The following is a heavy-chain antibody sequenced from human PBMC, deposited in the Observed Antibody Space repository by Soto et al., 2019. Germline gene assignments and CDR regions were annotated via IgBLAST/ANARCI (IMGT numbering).Heavy chain of an antibody. CDR3: VRVFPLNRYCTNRVCYTVDAFDS. CDR1: GFTFSSYA. CDR2: ISYDGSNK. D-gene: IGHD2-8*01. Sequence: QVQLVESGGGVVQPGRSLRLSCAASGFTFSSYAMHWVRQAPGKGLEWVAVISYDGSNKYYADSVKGRLTISRDNSKNTLYLQINSLRAEDTAVYYCVRVFPLNRYCTNRVCYTVDAFDSWGQGTMVTVSS. J-gene: IGHJ3*02. V-gene: IGHV3-30-3*01.